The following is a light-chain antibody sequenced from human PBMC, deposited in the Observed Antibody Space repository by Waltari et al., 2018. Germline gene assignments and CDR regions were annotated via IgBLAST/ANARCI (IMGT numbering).Light chain of an antibody. V-gene: IGKV2-28*01. CDR2: LGS. Sequence: DSVMTQSPLSLPVTPGKPASISFRSSQTLLHSNGHNYLGWYLKKPGQSPQLLIYLGSNRASGVPDRFSGSGSGTDFTLKISRVEAEDVGVYYCMQALQTPTFGQGTKVEIK. CDR3: MQALQTPT. J-gene: IGKJ1*01. CDR1: QTLLHSNGHNY.